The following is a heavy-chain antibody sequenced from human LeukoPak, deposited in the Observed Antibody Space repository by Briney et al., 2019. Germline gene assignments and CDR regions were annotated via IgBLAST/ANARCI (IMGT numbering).Heavy chain of an antibody. CDR3: ASPRYPSYDILTGLIFDY. CDR2: INPSGGST. D-gene: IGHD3-9*01. V-gene: IGHV1-46*01. J-gene: IGHJ4*02. Sequence: GASVKVSCKASGYTFTSYYMHWVRQAPGQGLEWMGIINPSGGSTSYAQKFQGRVTMTRDTSTSTVYMELSSLRSEDTAVYYCASPRYPSYDILTGLIFDYWGQGTLVTVSS. CDR1: GYTFTSYY.